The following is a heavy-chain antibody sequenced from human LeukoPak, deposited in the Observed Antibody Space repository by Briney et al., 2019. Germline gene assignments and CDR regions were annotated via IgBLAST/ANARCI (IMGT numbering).Heavy chain of an antibody. CDR2: IIPIFGTA. J-gene: IGHJ2*01. CDR3: ARDLYGDYGPSWYFDL. D-gene: IGHD4-17*01. V-gene: IGHV1-69*05. CDR1: GGTFSSYA. Sequence: SVKVSCKASGGTFSSYAISWARLAPGQGREWMGRIIPIFGTANYAQKFQGRVTITTDESTSTAYMELSSLRSEDTAVYYCARDLYGDYGPSWYFDLWGRGTLVTVSS.